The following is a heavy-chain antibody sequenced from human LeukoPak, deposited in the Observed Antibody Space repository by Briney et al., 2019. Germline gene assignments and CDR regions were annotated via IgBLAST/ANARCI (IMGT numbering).Heavy chain of an antibody. Sequence: PSETLSLTCTVSGGSISSYYWSWIRQPPGKGLEWIGYIYYSGSTYYNPSLKSRVTISVDTSKNQFSLKLSSVTAADTAVYYCAREGGSGSSNWGQGTLVTVSS. D-gene: IGHD3-10*01. V-gene: IGHV4-59*12. CDR2: IYYSGST. CDR1: GGSISSYY. CDR3: AREGGSGSSN. J-gene: IGHJ4*02.